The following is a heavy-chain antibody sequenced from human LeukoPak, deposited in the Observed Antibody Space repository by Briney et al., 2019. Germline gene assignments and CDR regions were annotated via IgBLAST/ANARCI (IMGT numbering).Heavy chain of an antibody. CDR1: GGSISSYY. D-gene: IGHD1/OR15-1a*01. Sequence: SETLSLTCTVSGGSISSYYWSWIRQPPGKGLEWIGYIYYSGSTNYNPSLKSRVTISVDTSENQLSLKLYSVTAADTAIYYCARYQTGTMFAVWGQGTLVTISS. CDR3: ARYQTGTMFAV. V-gene: IGHV4-59*12. J-gene: IGHJ4*02. CDR2: IYYSGST.